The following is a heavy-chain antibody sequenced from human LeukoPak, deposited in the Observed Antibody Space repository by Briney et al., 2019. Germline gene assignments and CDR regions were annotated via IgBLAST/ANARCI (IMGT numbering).Heavy chain of an antibody. CDR1: GYTFTSYG. Sequence: ASVTVSFKASGYTFTSYGLSWVRQAPGQGLEWMGWISTYNGNTHYAQKFQGRVTMTTDTSTSTADMEVTSPTSDDTAVYYCAREGGPTGGAQDYWGQGTLVTVSS. D-gene: IGHD1-1*01. V-gene: IGHV1-18*01. CDR3: AREGGPTGGAQDY. J-gene: IGHJ4*02. CDR2: ISTYNGNT.